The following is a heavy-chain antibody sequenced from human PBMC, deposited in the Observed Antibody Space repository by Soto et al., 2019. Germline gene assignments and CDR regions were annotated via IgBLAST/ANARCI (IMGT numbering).Heavy chain of an antibody. Sequence: SETLSLTCTVSGGSISSGAYYRSWIRQPPGKGLEWIGYIYHSGSTYYNPSLKSRVTISVDTSKNQFSLKLSSVTAADTAVYYCTRDKITGLFDYWGQGTLVTVS. V-gene: IGHV4-30-4*01. D-gene: IGHD2-8*02. J-gene: IGHJ4*02. CDR1: GGSISSGAYY. CDR2: IYHSGST. CDR3: TRDKITGLFDY.